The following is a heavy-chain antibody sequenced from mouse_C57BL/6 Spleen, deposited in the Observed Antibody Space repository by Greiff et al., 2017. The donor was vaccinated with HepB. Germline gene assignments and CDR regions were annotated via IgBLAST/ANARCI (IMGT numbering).Heavy chain of an antibody. D-gene: IGHD2-3*01. V-gene: IGHV1-50*01. J-gene: IGHJ4*01. CDR3: ARSYDGSYAMDY. Sequence: QVQLQQPGAELVKPGASVKLSCKASGYTFTSYWMQWVKQRPGQGLEWIGEIDPSDSYTNYNQKFKGKATLTVDTSSSTAYMQLSSLTSEDSAVYYCARSYDGSYAMDYWGQGTSVTVSS. CDR1: GYTFTSYW. CDR2: IDPSDSYT.